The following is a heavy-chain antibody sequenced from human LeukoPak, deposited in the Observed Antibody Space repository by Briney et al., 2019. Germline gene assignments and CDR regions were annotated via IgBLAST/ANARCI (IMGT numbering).Heavy chain of an antibody. CDR3: ARPDYEGAFDI. D-gene: IGHD4-17*01. CDR1: GLTFSSYA. V-gene: IGHV3-30*04. Sequence: GALRLSCAASGLTFSSYAIHWVRQAPGKGLEWVAVISYDGSNKYYADSVKGRFTISRDNSKNTLYLQMNSLRAEDTAVYYCARPDYEGAFDIWGQGTMVTVSS. J-gene: IGHJ3*02. CDR2: ISYDGSNK.